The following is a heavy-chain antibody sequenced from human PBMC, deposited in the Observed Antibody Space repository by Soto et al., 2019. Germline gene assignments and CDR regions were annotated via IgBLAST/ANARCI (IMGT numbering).Heavy chain of an antibody. D-gene: IGHD3-10*01. V-gene: IGHV3-23*01. CDR3: AKGPNVLLWFGGNGESFDP. Sequence: VQLLESGGGLVQPGGSLRLSCAASGFTFSSYAMSWVRQAPGKGLEWVSAISGSGGSTYYADSVKGRFTISRDNSKNTLYLQRNSLRAEDTAVYYCAKGPNVLLWFGGNGESFDPWGQGTLVTVSS. J-gene: IGHJ5*02. CDR1: GFTFSSYA. CDR2: ISGSGGST.